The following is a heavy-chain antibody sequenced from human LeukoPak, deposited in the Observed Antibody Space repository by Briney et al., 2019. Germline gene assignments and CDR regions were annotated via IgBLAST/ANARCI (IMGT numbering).Heavy chain of an antibody. V-gene: IGHV3-21*01. CDR3: ARGYYGSGSLFDY. CDR2: ISSSSSYI. Sequence: GGSLRLSCAASGFTFSSYSMNWVRQAPGKGLEWVSSISSSSSYIYYADSVKGRFTISRDNAKNSLYLQMNSLRAEDTAVYYCARGYYGSGSLFDYWGRGTLVTVSS. J-gene: IGHJ4*02. CDR1: GFTFSSYS. D-gene: IGHD3-10*01.